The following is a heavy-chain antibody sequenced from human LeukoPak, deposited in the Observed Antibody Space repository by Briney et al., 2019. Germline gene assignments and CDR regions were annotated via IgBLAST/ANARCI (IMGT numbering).Heavy chain of an antibody. V-gene: IGHV3-23*01. CDR1: GFTFSSYA. J-gene: IGHJ4*02. CDR2: ISGSGGST. Sequence: PGGSLRLSCAASGFTFSSYAMSWVRQAPGKGLEWVSAISGSGGSTYYADSVKGRFTISRDNSKNTLYLQMNSLRAEDTAVYYCAKDRAMGYYYDSSGYPISYWGQGALVTVSS. CDR3: AKDRAMGYYYDSSGYPISY. D-gene: IGHD3-22*01.